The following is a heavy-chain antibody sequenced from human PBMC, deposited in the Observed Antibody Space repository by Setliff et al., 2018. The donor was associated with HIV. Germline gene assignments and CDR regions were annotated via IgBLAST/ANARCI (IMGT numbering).Heavy chain of an antibody. CDR3: ARVYYNFWSGYYDSRFPNPIDAFDI. Sequence: GASVKVSCKASGYTFSSYGISWVRQAPGQGVEWMGWISAYNGNTNYAQKLQGRVTMTTDTSTSTAYMELRSLRSDDTAVYYCARVYYNFWSGYYDSRFPNPIDAFDIWGQGTMVTVSS. V-gene: IGHV1-18*01. J-gene: IGHJ3*02. CDR2: ISAYNGNT. D-gene: IGHD3-3*01. CDR1: GYTFSSYG.